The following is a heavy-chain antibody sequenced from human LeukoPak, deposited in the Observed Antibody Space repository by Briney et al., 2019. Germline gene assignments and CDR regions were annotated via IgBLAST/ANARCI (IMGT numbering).Heavy chain of an antibody. V-gene: IGHV3-30*18. CDR2: ISYDGSNK. CDR1: GFTFSSYG. J-gene: IGHJ4*02. Sequence: GWSLRLSCAASGFTFSSYGMHWVRQAPGKGLEWVAVISYDGSNKYYADSVKGRFTISRDNSENTLYLQMNSLRAEDTAVYYCAKDRIQLWLQLDYWGQGTLVTVSS. D-gene: IGHD5-18*01. CDR3: AKDRIQLWLQLDY.